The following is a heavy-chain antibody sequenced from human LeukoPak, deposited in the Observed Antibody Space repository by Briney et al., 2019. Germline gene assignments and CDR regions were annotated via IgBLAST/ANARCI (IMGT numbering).Heavy chain of an antibody. V-gene: IGHV3-23*01. D-gene: IGHD5-12*01. J-gene: IGHJ4*02. Sequence: GGSLRLSCAVSGCVFSNYAMNWVRQAPGKGLEWVSGISGSGGVTYYADSVKGRFTISRDNSKNTLYLQMNSLRAEDTAVYYCAKPRGYSGYVDYWGQGTLVTVSS. CDR3: AKPRGYSGYVDY. CDR1: GCVFSNYA. CDR2: ISGSGGVT.